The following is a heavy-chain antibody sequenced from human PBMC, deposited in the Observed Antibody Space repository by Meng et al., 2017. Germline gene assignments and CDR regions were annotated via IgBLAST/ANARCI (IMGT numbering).Heavy chain of an antibody. CDR1: GGFFSSST. V-gene: IGHV1-69*06. CDR2: VIPIFGTA. Sequence: SALNFCYASGGFFSSSTNSWVRHAPGQRLEWMGGVIPIFGTAKYAQKSQGRVTITADKSTSKAYMVQSSLGTEDTAVYYCARARRITIFGVVNYHYYYGMDVWGQGTTVTVSS. D-gene: IGHD3-3*01. J-gene: IGHJ6*02. CDR3: ARARRITIFGVVNYHYYYGMDV.